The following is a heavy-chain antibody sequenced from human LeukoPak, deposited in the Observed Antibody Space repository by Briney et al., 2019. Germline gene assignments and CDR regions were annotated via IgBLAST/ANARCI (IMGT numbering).Heavy chain of an antibody. Sequence: GGSLRLSCAASGFTLSNYAMSWVRQAPGKGLEWVSSISGSGTNTYYADSVKGRFTVSRDNSRNTLYLQMNSLRAEDTAVYYCAKFFYGDYGYYYYYGMDVWGQGTTVTVSS. CDR3: AKFFYGDYGYYYYYGMDV. CDR1: GFTLSNYA. CDR2: ISGSGTNT. V-gene: IGHV3-23*01. D-gene: IGHD4-17*01. J-gene: IGHJ6*02.